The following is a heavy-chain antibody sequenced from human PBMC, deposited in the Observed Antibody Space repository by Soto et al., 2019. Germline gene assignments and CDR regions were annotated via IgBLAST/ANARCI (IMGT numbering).Heavy chain of an antibody. Sequence: EVQLLESGGGLVQPGGSLRLSCVASRFSFSSYEMSWVRQAAGKGLEWVSRVSLTGDRTNYAGSVKGRFTVSRANFKNTLYLEMDSLRTEDTAIYYCARGGGYCTPTSCAIGSWGRGTPVTVSS. CDR1: RFSFSSYE. CDR3: ARGGGYCTPTSCAIGS. CDR2: VSLTGDRT. D-gene: IGHD2-8*01. V-gene: IGHV3-23*01. J-gene: IGHJ4*02.